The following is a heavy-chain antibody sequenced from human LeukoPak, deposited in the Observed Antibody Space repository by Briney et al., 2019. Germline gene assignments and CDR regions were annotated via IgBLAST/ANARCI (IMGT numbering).Heavy chain of an antibody. J-gene: IGHJ3*02. CDR3: ARVSQVDDYYDSSVQDAFDI. CDR1: GFDFNTYS. V-gene: IGHV3-21*01. Sequence: GGSLRLSCAGSGFDFNTYSMNWIRQAPGKGLEWVPSISSGSSYIYYSDSVKGRFTISRDNAKNSLYLQMNSLRDEDTAVYYCARVSQVDDYYDSSVQDAFDIWGQGTMVTVSS. D-gene: IGHD3-22*01. CDR2: ISSGSSYI.